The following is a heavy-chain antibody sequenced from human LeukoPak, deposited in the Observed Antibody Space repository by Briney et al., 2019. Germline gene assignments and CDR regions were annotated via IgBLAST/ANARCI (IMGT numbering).Heavy chain of an antibody. CDR2: ISGSGGST. V-gene: IGHV3-23*01. D-gene: IGHD5-12*01. Sequence: PGGSLRLSCAASGFTFSSYAMSWVRQAPGKGLEWVSAISGSGGSTYYADSVKGRFTISRDNSKNTLYLQMNSLRAEDTAVYYCAKDQEGYDYAEYFQHWGQGTLVTVSS. CDR1: GFTFSSYA. J-gene: IGHJ1*01. CDR3: AKDQEGYDYAEYFQH.